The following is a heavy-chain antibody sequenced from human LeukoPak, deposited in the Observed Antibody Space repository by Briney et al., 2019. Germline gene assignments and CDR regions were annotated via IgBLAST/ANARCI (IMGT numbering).Heavy chain of an antibody. CDR2: IIPIFGTA. CDR3: ARVTMVRGVITLPFDY. Sequence: GASVKVSCKASGGTFSSYAISWVRQAPGQGLEWMGGIIPIFGTANYAQKFQGRVTITADESTSTAYMELSSLRSEDTAVYYCARVTMVRGVITLPFDYWGQGTLVTVSS. J-gene: IGHJ4*02. D-gene: IGHD3-10*01. CDR1: GGTFSSYA. V-gene: IGHV1-69*13.